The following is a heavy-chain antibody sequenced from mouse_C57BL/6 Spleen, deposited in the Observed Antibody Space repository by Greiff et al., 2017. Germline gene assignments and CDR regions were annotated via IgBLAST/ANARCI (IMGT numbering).Heavy chain of an antibody. CDR3: ARRSSWAMDY. CDR1: GYTFTSYT. D-gene: IGHD1-1*01. CDR2: INPSSGYT. V-gene: IGHV1-4*01. Sequence: QVQLQQSGAELARPGASVKMSCKASGYTFTSYTMHWVKQRPGQGLEWIGYINPSSGYTKYTQKFKDKATLTADKSSSTAYMQLSSLTSEDYAVYYCARRSSWAMDYWGQGTSVTVSS. J-gene: IGHJ4*01.